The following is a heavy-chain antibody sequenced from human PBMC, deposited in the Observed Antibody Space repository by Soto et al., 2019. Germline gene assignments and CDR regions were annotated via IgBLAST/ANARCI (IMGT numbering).Heavy chain of an antibody. J-gene: IGHJ4*02. CDR1: GGSFSGYY. D-gene: IGHD2-2*01. CDR2: INHSGST. V-gene: IGHV4-34*01. CDR3: ARGLFDCSSTSCSYQIYYFDY. Sequence: SETLSLTCAVYGGSFSGYYWSWILQPPGKGLEWIGEINHSGSTNYNPSLKSRVTISVDTSKNQFSLKLSSVTAADTAVYYCARGLFDCSSTSCSYQIYYFDYWGQGTLVTVSS.